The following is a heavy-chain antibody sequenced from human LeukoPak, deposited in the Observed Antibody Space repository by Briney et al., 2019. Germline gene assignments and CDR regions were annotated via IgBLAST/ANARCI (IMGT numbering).Heavy chain of an antibody. V-gene: IGHV5-51*01. CDR1: GYSFTSYW. CDR3: ARALAALRSPLDY. Sequence: GESLKISCKGSGYSFTSYWIGWVRQMPGKGLEWMGIIYPGDSDTRYSPSFQGQVTISADKSISTTYLQWSSLKASDTAMYYCARALAALRSPLDYWGQGTLVTVSS. J-gene: IGHJ4*02. CDR2: IYPGDSDT.